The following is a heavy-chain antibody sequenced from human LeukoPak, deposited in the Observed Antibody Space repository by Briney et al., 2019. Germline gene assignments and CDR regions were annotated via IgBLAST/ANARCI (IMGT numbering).Heavy chain of an antibody. CDR1: GFTFSSYA. D-gene: IGHD5-12*01. V-gene: IGHV3-30*04. CDR2: ISYDGSNK. CDR3: ARDQVGYDPLVYYYYGMDV. Sequence: GRSLRLSCAASGFTFSSYAMHWVRQAPGKGLEWVAVISYDGSNKYYADSVKGRFTISRDNSKNTLYLQMNSLRAEDTAVYYCARDQVGYDPLVYYYYGMDVWGQGTTVTVSS. J-gene: IGHJ6*02.